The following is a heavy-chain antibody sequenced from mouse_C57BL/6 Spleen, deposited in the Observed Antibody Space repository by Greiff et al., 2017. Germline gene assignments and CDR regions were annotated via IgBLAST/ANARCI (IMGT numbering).Heavy chain of an antibody. CDR1: GYTFTSYW. CDR2: INPSDGDT. Sequence: QVQLQQPGAELVKPGASVKVSCKASGYTFTSYWMHWVKQRPGQGLEWIGSINPSDGDTNYNQKFKGKATLTVDKSSSTAYMQLISLTSEDSAVYYWARACSYWDVGVWGTGATVTVSS. J-gene: IGHJ1*03. CDR3: ARACSYWDVGV. V-gene: IGHV1-74*01.